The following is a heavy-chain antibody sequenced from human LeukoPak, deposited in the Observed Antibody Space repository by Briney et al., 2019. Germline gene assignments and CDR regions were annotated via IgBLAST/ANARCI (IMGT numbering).Heavy chain of an antibody. V-gene: IGHV4-59*08. CDR3: ARRSDFWSPVSDYSFDY. J-gene: IGHJ4*02. CDR1: GGSISSYY. CDR2: IYYSGGT. Sequence: PSETLSLTCTVSGGSISSYYWSWIRQPPGKGLEWIGYIYYSGGTTYNPSLKSRVTISADTSQNQFSLKLNSVTAADTAVYYCARRSDFWSPVSDYSFDYWGQGALVTVSS. D-gene: IGHD3-3*01.